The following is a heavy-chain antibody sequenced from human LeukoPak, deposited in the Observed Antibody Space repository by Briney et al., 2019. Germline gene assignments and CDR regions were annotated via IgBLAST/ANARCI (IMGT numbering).Heavy chain of an antibody. J-gene: IGHJ5*02. CDR3: ARDGITGTTGNWFDP. CDR1: GYTFTSYA. Sequence: ASVKVSCKASGYTFTSYAMHWVRQAPGQRLEWMGWINAGNGNTKYSQKFQGRVTITRDTSASTAYMELSSLRSEDTAVYYCARDGITGTTGNWFDPWGQGTLVTVSS. CDR2: INAGNGNT. D-gene: IGHD1-7*01. V-gene: IGHV1-3*01.